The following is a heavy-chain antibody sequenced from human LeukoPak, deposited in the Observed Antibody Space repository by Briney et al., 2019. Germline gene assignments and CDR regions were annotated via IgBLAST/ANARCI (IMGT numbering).Heavy chain of an antibody. D-gene: IGHD3-10*01. J-gene: IGHJ4*02. Sequence: GGSLRLSCAASGFTFSNYSMNWVRQAPGKGLEWVSSISSSSSYIYYADSVKGRFTISRDNAKNSLYLQMNSLRAEDTAVYYCARARTDTGINFGELFYMDMGTPGYFDYWGRGTLVTVSS. CDR1: GFTFSNYS. V-gene: IGHV3-21*01. CDR2: ISSSSSYI. CDR3: ARARTDTGINFGELFYMDMGTPGYFDY.